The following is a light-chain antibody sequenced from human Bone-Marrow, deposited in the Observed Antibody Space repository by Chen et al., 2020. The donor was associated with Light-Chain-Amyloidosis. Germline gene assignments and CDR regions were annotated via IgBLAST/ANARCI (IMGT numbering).Light chain of an antibody. CDR1: NIGSTS. Sequence: SYVLTQPSSVSVAPGQTATIACGGNNIGSTSVHWYQQTPGQAPLLVVYDDSDRPSGIPERVSGSHSGNTATLNISRVGAGDEADYYCQVWDRSSDRPVFGGGTKLTVL. CDR3: QVWDRSSDRPV. CDR2: DDS. J-gene: IGLJ3*02. V-gene: IGLV3-21*02.